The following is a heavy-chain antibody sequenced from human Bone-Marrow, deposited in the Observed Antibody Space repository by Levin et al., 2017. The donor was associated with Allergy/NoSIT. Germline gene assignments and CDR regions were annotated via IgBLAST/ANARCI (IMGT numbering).Heavy chain of an antibody. D-gene: IGHD3-22*01. Sequence: ASVKVSCKASGYTFTGYYMHWVRQAPGQGLEWMGRINPNSGGTNYAQKFQGRVTMTRDTSISTAYMELSRLRSDDTAVYYCARAHNQLYDSSGYYLGRSFGRDAFDIWGQGTMVTVSS. CDR3: ARAHNQLYDSSGYYLGRSFGRDAFDI. J-gene: IGHJ3*02. V-gene: IGHV1-2*06. CDR1: GYTFTGYY. CDR2: INPNSGGT.